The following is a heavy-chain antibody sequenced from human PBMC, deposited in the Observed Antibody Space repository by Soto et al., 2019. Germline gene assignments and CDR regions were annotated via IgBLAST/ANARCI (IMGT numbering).Heavy chain of an antibody. D-gene: IGHD6-19*01. CDR2: IRGSGGST. CDR1: GFTFSSYA. V-gene: IGHV3-23*01. CDR3: AKDRTDSSGWYYFDY. J-gene: IGHJ4*02. Sequence: GGSLRLSCVASGFTFSSYAVSWVRQTPGKGLEWVSTIRGSGGSTYYADSVKGRFTVSRDNSKNTLYLQMNTLRAEDTAAYYCAKDRTDSSGWYYFDYWGQGTLVTVSS.